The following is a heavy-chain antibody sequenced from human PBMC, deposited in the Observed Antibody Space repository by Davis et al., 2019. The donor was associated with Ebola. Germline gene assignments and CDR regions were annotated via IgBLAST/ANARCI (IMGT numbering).Heavy chain of an antibody. D-gene: IGHD6-19*01. V-gene: IGHV4-39*01. CDR3: ARHSGSGWFYFDY. CDR2: IYYSGST. J-gene: IGHJ4*02. Sequence: MPSETLSLTCTVSGGSISSSSYYWGWIRQPPGKGLEWIGSIYYSGSTYYNPSLKSRVTISVDTSKNQFSLKLSSVTAADTAVYYCARHSGSGWFYFDYWGQGTLVTVSS. CDR1: GGSISSSSYY.